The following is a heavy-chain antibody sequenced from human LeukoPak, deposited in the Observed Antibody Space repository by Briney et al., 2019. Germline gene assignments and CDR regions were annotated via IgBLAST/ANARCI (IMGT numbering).Heavy chain of an antibody. J-gene: IGHJ6*02. Sequence: GASVKVSCKASGGTFSSYAISWVRQAPGQGLEWMGGIIPIFGTANYAQKFQGRVTITADESTSTAYMKLSSLRSEDTAVYYCARTVVAATPGHDYYYGMDVWGQGTTVTVSS. CDR1: GGTFSSYA. CDR3: ARTVVAATPGHDYYYGMDV. CDR2: IIPIFGTA. V-gene: IGHV1-69*13. D-gene: IGHD2-15*01.